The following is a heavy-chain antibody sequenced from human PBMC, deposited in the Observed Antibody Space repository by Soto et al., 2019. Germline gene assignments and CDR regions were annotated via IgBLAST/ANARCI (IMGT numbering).Heavy chain of an antibody. D-gene: IGHD6-13*01. Sequence: SETLSLTCAVYGGSFSGYYWGWIRQPPGKGLEWIGEINHSGSTNYNPSLKSRVTISVDTSKNQFSLKLSSVTAADTAVYYCATTTIDSSSWYGGYYYYYYGMDVWGQGTTVTVSS. J-gene: IGHJ6*02. V-gene: IGHV4-34*01. CDR2: INHSGST. CDR3: ATTTIDSSSWYGGYYYYYYGMDV. CDR1: GGSFSGYY.